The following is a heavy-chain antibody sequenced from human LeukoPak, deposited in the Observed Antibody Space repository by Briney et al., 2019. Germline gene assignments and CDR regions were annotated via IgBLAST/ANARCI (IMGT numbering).Heavy chain of an antibody. D-gene: IGHD5-12*01. CDR1: GYTFTGFY. J-gene: IGHJ3*01. Sequence: ASVKVSCKASGYTFTGFYIHWVRQAPGQGLEWMGWINPNSGGTNYAQKFQGRVTMTRDTSISTAYMELNRLRSDDTAVYYCALWEIVHYAFDFWGQGTMVTVSS. V-gene: IGHV1-2*02. CDR2: INPNSGGT. CDR3: ALWEIVHYAFDF.